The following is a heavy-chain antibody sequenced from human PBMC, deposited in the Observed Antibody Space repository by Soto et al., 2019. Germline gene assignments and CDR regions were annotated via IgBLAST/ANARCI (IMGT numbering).Heavy chain of an antibody. CDR3: ARYSNNWFQTEGMDV. CDR1: VDSITTYD. CDR2: IDASGNT. V-gene: IGHV4-4*07. D-gene: IGHD6-13*01. Sequence: TLSLTCTVYVDSITTYDWSWIRQPAGKGLEWIGRIDASGNTNYNPSLNSRVTMSIDTSKKQFSLKLTSVTAADTAIYYCARYSNNWFQTEGMDVWGQGTTVTVSS. J-gene: IGHJ6*02.